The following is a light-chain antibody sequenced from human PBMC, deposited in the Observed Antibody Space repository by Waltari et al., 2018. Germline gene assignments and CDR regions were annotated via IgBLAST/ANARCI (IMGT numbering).Light chain of an antibody. V-gene: IGKV3-11*01. Sequence: EIVLTQSPAPLPLSPGERATLSCRASQSVSSYLAWYQQKPGQAPRLLIYDASNRATGIPARFSGSGSGTDFTLTISSLEPEDFAVYYCQQRSNWPPRYTFGQGTKLEIK. CDR2: DAS. CDR3: QQRSNWPPRYT. CDR1: QSVSSY. J-gene: IGKJ2*01.